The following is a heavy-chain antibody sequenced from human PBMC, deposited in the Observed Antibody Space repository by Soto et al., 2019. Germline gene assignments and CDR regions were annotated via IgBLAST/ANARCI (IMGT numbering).Heavy chain of an antibody. J-gene: IGHJ4*02. CDR3: VRENSGGGDPLDY. CDR2: ISGGGGTK. D-gene: IGHD2-21*02. Sequence: EVQLVESGGGLVQPGGSLRLSCAASGFTFSSYEINWVRQAPGKGLDWVSCISGGGGTKYYADSVKGRFIISRDNAKKSLYLQMDSLRAEDTGVYYCVRENSGGGDPLDYWGQGTLLTVAS. CDR1: GFTFSSYE. V-gene: IGHV3-48*03.